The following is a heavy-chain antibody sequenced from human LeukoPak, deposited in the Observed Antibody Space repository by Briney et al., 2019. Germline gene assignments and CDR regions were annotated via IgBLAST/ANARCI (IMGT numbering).Heavy chain of an antibody. CDR1: GGSFSGYY. Sequence: PSETLSLTCAVYGGSFSGYYWSWIRQPPGKGLEWIGEINHSGSTNYNPSLKSRVTISVDTSKNQFSLKLSSVTAADTAVYYCADREDYWGQGTLVTVSS. CDR2: INHSGST. CDR3: ADREDY. J-gene: IGHJ4*02. V-gene: IGHV4-34*01.